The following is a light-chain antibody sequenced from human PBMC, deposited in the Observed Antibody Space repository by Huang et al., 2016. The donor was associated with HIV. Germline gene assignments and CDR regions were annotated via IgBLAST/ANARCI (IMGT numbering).Light chain of an antibody. CDR3: QQFKNYPLT. CDR2: DAS. Sequence: AIQLTQSPSFLSASVGDRVTITCRASQDITDALAWYQQKPGKPPKVLIYDASSLESGVPSRFSGSGSGADFTLTISSLQSEDFATYYCQQFKNYPLTFGGGTKVEVK. V-gene: IGKV1D-13*01. CDR1: QDITDA. J-gene: IGKJ4*01.